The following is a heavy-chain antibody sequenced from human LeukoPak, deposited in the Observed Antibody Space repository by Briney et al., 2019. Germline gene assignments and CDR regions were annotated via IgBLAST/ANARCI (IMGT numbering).Heavy chain of an antibody. CDR3: ASLLDYDSTYYYMDV. V-gene: IGHV5-51*01. CDR2: IYPGDSDT. D-gene: IGHD4-17*01. CDR1: GYNFLTFW. J-gene: IGHJ6*03. Sequence: GESLNISCKTSGYNFLTFWIAWVRQMPGKGLEWMGVIYPGDSDTRYSPSFQGQVTISVDVSLSTAYLQWRSLRASDTAMYYCASLLDYDSTYYYMDVWGMGTSVTVS.